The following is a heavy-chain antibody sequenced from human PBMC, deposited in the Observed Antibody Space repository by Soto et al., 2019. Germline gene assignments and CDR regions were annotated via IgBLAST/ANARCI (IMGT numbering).Heavy chain of an antibody. D-gene: IGHD2-15*01. CDR3: ARDRDYCSGGSCYSGYFHH. V-gene: IGHV6-1*01. CDR1: GDSVSSNSAA. Sequence: PSQTLSLTCAISGDSVSSNSAAWKWIRQSPSRGLEWLGRTYYRSKWYNEYAESVKSRITINPDTSKNQFALQLDSVTPEDTAVYFCARDRDYCSGGSCYSGYFHHWGQGTLVTVSS. CDR2: TYYRSKWYN. J-gene: IGHJ1*01.